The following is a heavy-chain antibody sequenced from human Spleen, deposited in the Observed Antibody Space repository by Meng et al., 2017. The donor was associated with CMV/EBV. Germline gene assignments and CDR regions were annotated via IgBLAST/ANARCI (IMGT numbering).Heavy chain of an antibody. CDR1: GESFSSYY. Sequence: SETLSLTCAVYGESFSSYYWSWIRQPPGKGLEWIGEINHSGSTNYNPSLKSRVTISVDTSKNHFSLKLSSVTAADTAVYYCARGITYYDFWSGHNGFDPWGQGTLVTVSS. D-gene: IGHD3-3*01. CDR3: ARGITYYDFWSGHNGFDP. V-gene: IGHV4-34*01. J-gene: IGHJ5*02. CDR2: INHSGST.